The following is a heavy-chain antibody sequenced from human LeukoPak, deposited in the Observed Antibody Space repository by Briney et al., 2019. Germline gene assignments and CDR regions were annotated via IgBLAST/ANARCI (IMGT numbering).Heavy chain of an antibody. J-gene: IGHJ4*02. Sequence: SVKGRFTISRDNGKQSLYLQMDRLRGDDTAVYYCARGSSSSWKYYFDYWGQGTLVTVSS. V-gene: IGHV3-48*01. CDR3: ARGSSSSWKYYFDY. D-gene: IGHD6-13*01.